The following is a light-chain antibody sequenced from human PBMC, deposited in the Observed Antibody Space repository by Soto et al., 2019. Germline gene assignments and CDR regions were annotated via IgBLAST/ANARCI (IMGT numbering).Light chain of an antibody. V-gene: IGKV3-15*01. CDR2: GAS. CDR1: TSVGRN. CDR3: QQYNNWLIT. J-gene: IGKJ5*01. Sequence: EIVMTQSPGTLSVSLVERATLSCRASTSVGRNLAWYQQKPGQAPRLLIYGASTRATGIPARFSGSGSGTEFTLTISSLQSEDFAVYYCQQYNNWLITFGQGTRLEI.